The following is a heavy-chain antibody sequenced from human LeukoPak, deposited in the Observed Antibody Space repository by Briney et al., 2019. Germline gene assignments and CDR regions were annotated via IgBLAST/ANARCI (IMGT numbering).Heavy chain of an antibody. CDR2: ISSSSSYI. CDR3: ARDRAGYYGSGSYLVPYYYGMTS. Sequence: PGGSLRLSCAASGFTFSSYSMNWVRQAPGKGLEWVSSISSSSSYIYYADSVKGRFTISRDNAKNSLYLQMNSLRAEDTAVYYCARDRAGYYGSGSYLVPYYYGMTSGAKGPRSPSP. CDR1: GFTFSSYS. J-gene: IGHJ6*02. D-gene: IGHD3-10*01. V-gene: IGHV3-21*01.